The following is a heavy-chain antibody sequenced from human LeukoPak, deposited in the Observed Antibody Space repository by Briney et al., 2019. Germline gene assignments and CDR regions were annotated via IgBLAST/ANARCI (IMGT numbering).Heavy chain of an antibody. CDR1: GGSISSGSYY. V-gene: IGHV4-61*02. Sequence: SETLSLTCTVSGGSISSGSYYWSWIRQPAGKGLEWIGRIYTSGSTNYNPSFKSRVTISVDTSKNQFSLKLSSVTAADTAVYYCARQLYSSSEYDYWGQGTLVTVSS. CDR2: IYTSGST. D-gene: IGHD6-6*01. J-gene: IGHJ4*02. CDR3: ARQLYSSSEYDY.